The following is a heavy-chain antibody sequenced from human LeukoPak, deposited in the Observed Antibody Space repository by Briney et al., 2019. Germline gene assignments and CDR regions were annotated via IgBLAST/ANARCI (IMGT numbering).Heavy chain of an antibody. CDR3: ARDKGTITPRGYYYYMDV. CDR2: IKQDGSEK. V-gene: IGHV3-7*01. CDR1: GFTFSNYW. Sequence: GGSLRLSCAASGFTFSNYWMSWVRQAPGKGLEWVAKIKQDGSEKYYVDSMKGRFTVSRDNAKNSLYLQMNNLRAEDTAVYYCARDKGTITPRGYYYYMDVWGRGTTVTVSS. J-gene: IGHJ6*03. D-gene: IGHD5-24*01.